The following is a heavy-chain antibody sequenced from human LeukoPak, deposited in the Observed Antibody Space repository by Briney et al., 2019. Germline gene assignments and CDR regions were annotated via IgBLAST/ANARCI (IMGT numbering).Heavy chain of an antibody. CDR2: INWNGGST. CDR3: ARDYQSSGYGRYYYYGMDV. D-gene: IGHD3-22*01. V-gene: IGHV3-20*01. Sequence: GGSLRLSCAASGFTFDDYGMSWVRQAPGKGLEWVSGINWNGGSTGYADSVKGRFTISRDNAKNSLYLQMNSLRAEDTALYHCARDYQSSGYGRYYYYGMDVWGQGTTVTVSS. CDR1: GFTFDDYG. J-gene: IGHJ6*02.